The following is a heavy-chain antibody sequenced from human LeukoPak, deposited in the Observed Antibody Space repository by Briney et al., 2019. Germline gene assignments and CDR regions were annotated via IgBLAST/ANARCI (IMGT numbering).Heavy chain of an antibody. CDR3: ARKPFYYGSGRGMDV. D-gene: IGHD3-10*01. CDR1: GGSFSGYY. Sequence: KASETLSLTCAVYGGSFSGYYWSWIRQPPGKGLEWIGEINHRGSTNYNPSLKSRVTISVDTSKNQFSLKLSSVTAADTAVYYCARKPFYYGSGRGMDVWGKGTTVTVSS. V-gene: IGHV4-34*01. J-gene: IGHJ6*04. CDR2: INHRGST.